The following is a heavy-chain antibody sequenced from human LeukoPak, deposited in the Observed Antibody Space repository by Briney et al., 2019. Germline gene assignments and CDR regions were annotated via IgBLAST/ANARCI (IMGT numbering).Heavy chain of an antibody. CDR2: IYYSGRT. J-gene: IGHJ4*02. CDR1: GGSISSYY. D-gene: IGHD5-18*01. CDR3: ARRAPYSYEWSTLDY. Sequence: MTSETPSLTCTVSGGSISSYYWSWIRQPPGKGLEWIGYIYYSGRTNYNPSLKSRVTISVDTSKNQFSLKLSSVTAADTAVYYCARRAPYSYEWSTLDYWGQGTLVTVSS. V-gene: IGHV4-59*08.